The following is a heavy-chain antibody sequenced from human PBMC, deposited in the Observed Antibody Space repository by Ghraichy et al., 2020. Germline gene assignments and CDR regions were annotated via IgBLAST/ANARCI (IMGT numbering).Heavy chain of an antibody. D-gene: IGHD2-21*01. V-gene: IGHV4-39*01. J-gene: IGHJ6*03. CDR3: ARIATDYYYYYMDV. CDR2: FYYSGST. Sequence: SETLSLTCTVSGGSISSSSYYWGWIRQPPGKGLEWIGSFYYSGSTYYNPSLKSRVTISVDTSKNQFFLKLSSVTAADTAVYYCARIATDYYYYYMDVWGKGTTVTVSS. CDR1: GGSISSSSYY.